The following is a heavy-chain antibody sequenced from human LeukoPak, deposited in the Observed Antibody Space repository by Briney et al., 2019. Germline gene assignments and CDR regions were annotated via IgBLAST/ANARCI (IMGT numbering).Heavy chain of an antibody. Sequence: GGSLRLSCAASRFTFSSYSMNWVRQAPGKGLEWVSYISSSSSRIYYADSVRGRFTISRDNAKSSLYLQMNSLRAEDTAVYYCARADKGGYYDSSGYDYWGQGTLVTVSS. J-gene: IGHJ4*02. CDR1: RFTFSSYS. D-gene: IGHD3-22*01. CDR3: ARADKGGYYDSSGYDY. V-gene: IGHV3-48*01. CDR2: ISSSSSRI.